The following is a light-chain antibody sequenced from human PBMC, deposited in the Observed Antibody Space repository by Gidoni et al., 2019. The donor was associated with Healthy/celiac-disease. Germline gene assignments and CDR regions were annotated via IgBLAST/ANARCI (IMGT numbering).Light chain of an antibody. CDR3: AAWDDSLNGL. CDR2: SNN. V-gene: IGLV1-44*01. Sequence: QSVLTQPPSASGTPGQRVTISCSGSSSNIGINTVNWYQQLPGTAPKLLNYSNNQRPSGVPDLFSGSKSGTSASLAISGLQSEDEADYYCAAWDDSLNGLFGGGTKLTVL. CDR1: SSNIGINT. J-gene: IGLJ2*01.